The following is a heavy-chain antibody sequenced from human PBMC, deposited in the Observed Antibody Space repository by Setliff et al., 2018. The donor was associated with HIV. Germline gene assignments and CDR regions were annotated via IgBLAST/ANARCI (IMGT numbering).Heavy chain of an antibody. Sequence: SETLSLTCDVPGGSISRGDHFWTWIRQHPGKGLEWIGYIFSSGSSYYNPSLRSRVNISVDTTKNQFSLELTSVRADDTAVYYCAREDGMTTVPFDYWGQGTLVTVSS. J-gene: IGHJ4*02. CDR2: IFSSGSS. D-gene: IGHD4-17*01. CDR3: AREDGMTTVPFDY. V-gene: IGHV4-31*11. CDR1: GGSISRGDHF.